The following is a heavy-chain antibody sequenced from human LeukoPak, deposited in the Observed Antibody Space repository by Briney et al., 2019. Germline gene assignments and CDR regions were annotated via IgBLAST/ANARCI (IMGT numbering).Heavy chain of an antibody. CDR3: VRISTSVAGADY. CDR1: GFSFSTSW. J-gene: IGHJ4*02. D-gene: IGHD6-19*01. V-gene: IGHV3-7*01. Sequence: GGPLRLSCGASGFSFSTSWMSWVRQAPGKGLEWVANIKRDGSETYYVDSVKGRFTISRENTKNLLFLQMDSLRAEDTAVYFCVRISTSVAGADYWGQGTLVTVSS. CDR2: IKRDGSET.